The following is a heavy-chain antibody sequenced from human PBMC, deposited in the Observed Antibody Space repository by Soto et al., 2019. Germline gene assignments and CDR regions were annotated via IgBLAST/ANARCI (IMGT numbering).Heavy chain of an antibody. V-gene: IGHV3-30-3*01. J-gene: IGHJ3*02. CDR3: XXTAXGWXSAFDI. CDR1: GFTFSSYA. D-gene: IGHD6-19*01. Sequence: SLRLSCAASGFTFSSYAMHWVRQAPGKGLEWVAVISYDGSNKYYADSVKGRFTISRDNSKNTLYLQMNSLRAEDTAVYYXXXTAXGWXSAFDIWGQGTMVTVSS. CDR2: ISYDGSNK.